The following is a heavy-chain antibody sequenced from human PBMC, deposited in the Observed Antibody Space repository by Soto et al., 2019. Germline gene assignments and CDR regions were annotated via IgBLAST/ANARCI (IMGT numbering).Heavy chain of an antibody. V-gene: IGHV4-34*01. CDR3: ARGSPLEIISSNTVYYYHYGMAV. Sequence: PSETLSLTCAVYGGSFSGYYWSWIRQPPGKGLEWIGEINHSGSTNYNPSLKSRVTISVDTSKNQFSLKLSSVTAADTAVYYCARGSPLEIISSNTVYYYHYGMAVWGQGTTVTVSS. D-gene: IGHD4-17*01. CDR2: INHSGST. CDR1: GGSFSGYY. J-gene: IGHJ6*02.